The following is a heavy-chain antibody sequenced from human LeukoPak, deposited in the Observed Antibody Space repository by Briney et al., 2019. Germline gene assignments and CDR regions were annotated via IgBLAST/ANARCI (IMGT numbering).Heavy chain of an antibody. J-gene: IGHJ6*03. CDR1: GYTFSTYD. V-gene: IGHV1-8*01. Sequence: ASVKVSCKASGYTFSTYDINWVRQATGQGLEWMGWINPNSGNTGHAQRFQGRVTMTRNTSISTAYMELSSLRSEDTAVYYCARAVRSVWGSYYYYMDVWGKGTTVTVSS. CDR3: ARAVRSVWGSYYYYMDV. CDR2: INPNSGNT. D-gene: IGHD3-16*01.